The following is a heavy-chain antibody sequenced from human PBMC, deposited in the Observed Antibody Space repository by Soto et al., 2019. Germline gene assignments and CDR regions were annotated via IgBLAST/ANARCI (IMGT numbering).Heavy chain of an antibody. J-gene: IGHJ4*02. D-gene: IGHD1-1*01. CDR3: AKQFDLGGLEDY. Sequence: ESVGGVVQPGTSLRLSCAASGFTFSDHGMHWVRQAPGKGLEWVAVISHDGNSKYYGDSVKGRFTVSRDNSNNMAYLQMNSLRLEDTAMYYCAKQFDLGGLEDYWGQGTLVTVSS. CDR1: GFTFSDHG. V-gene: IGHV3-30*18. CDR2: ISHDGNSK.